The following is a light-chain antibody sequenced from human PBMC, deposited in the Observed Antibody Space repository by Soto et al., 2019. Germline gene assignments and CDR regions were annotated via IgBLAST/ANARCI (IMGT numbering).Light chain of an antibody. CDR1: QSVSSSY. V-gene: IGKV3-20*01. CDR2: GTS. J-gene: IGKJ1*01. Sequence: EIALTPSPGTLSLSPVESAPLSCRASQSVSSSYLAWYQQKPGQAPRLLIYGTSSRATGIPDRFSGSGSGTDFTLTISRLEPEELAVDDGQTWGSLPGTGGQGTKVEIK. CDR3: QTWGSLPGT.